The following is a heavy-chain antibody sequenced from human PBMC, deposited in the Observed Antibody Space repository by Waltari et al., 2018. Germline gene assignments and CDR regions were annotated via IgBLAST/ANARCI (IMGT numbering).Heavy chain of an antibody. CDR2: TYYRSKWYN. D-gene: IGHD6-19*01. Sequence: QVQLQQSGPGLVKPSQTLSLTCAISGDSVSSNSAAWNWIRQSPSSGLEWLGRTYYRSKWYNDYAVSVKSRITINPDTSKNQFSLQLNSVTPEDTAVYYCARDKREQWLDPPGAFDIWGQGTMVTVSS. CDR3: ARDKREQWLDPPGAFDI. V-gene: IGHV6-1*01. CDR1: GDSVSSNSAA. J-gene: IGHJ3*02.